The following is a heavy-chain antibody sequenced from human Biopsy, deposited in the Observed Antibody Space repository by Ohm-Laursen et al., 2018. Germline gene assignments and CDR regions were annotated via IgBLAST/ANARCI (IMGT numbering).Heavy chain of an antibody. D-gene: IGHD3-3*01. CDR1: GGTFSNYA. V-gene: IGHV1-69*17. Sequence: SSVKVSCKASGGTFSNYAVSWVPQAPGEGLEWMGGIIAVSGLVNYAPKFQGRVSITADKSTTTAYMELSNLKSEDTAVYYCATPFQYYDSWGGYPPFDHWGQGTLVTVSS. CDR3: ATPFQYYDSWGGYPPFDH. CDR2: IIAVSGLV. J-gene: IGHJ4*02.